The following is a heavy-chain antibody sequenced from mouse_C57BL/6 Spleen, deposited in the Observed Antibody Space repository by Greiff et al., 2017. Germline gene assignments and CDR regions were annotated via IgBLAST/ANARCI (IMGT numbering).Heavy chain of an antibody. J-gene: IGHJ1*03. D-gene: IGHD1-1*01. V-gene: IGHV5-4*01. CDR1: GFTFSSYA. CDR3: AREGDSSYWYFDV. CDR2: ISDGGSYT. Sequence: EVQGVESGGGLVKPGGSLKLSCAASGFTFSSYAMSWVRQTPEKRLEWVATISDGGSYTYYPDNVKGRFTISRDNAKNNLYLQMSHLKSEDTAMYYCAREGDSSYWYFDVWGTGTTVTVSS.